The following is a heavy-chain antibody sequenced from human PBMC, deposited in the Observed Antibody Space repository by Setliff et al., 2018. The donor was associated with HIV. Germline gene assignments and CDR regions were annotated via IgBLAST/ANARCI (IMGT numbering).Heavy chain of an antibody. J-gene: IGHJ6*04. CDR3: ASGKGVGGVVITDGLDV. Sequence: ASVKVSCKPSGHTFSNSDIHWVRRATGQGLEWMGWMNPNSGVTGYALKFHDRVTMPRDTSISTAYLELRTLTSEDTAVYYCASGKGVGGVVITDGLDVWGKGTTVTVSS. CDR2: MNPNSGVT. CDR1: GHTFSNSD. V-gene: IGHV1-8*02. D-gene: IGHD3-10*01.